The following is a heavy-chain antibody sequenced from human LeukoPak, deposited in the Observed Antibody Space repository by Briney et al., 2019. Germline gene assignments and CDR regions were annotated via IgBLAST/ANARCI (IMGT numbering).Heavy chain of an antibody. CDR3: AGEDNSSGYRPFDI. D-gene: IGHD3-22*01. CDR2: INPNNGGT. J-gene: IGHJ3*02. Sequence: ASVKVSRTASGYTFTGYYIHWVRQAPGQGLEWMGRINPNNGGTNYAQKFQGRVTMTRDMSMSTAYMELSRLRSVDTAVYYCAGEDNSSGYRPFDIWGQGTMVTVPS. CDR1: GYTFTGYY. V-gene: IGHV1-2*06.